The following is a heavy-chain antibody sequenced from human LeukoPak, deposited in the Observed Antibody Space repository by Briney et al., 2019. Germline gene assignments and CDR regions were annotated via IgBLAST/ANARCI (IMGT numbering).Heavy chain of an antibody. V-gene: IGHV4-39*07. D-gene: IGHD4-17*01. CDR2: IYYSGST. J-gene: IGHJ3*02. CDR1: GGSISSSSYY. CDR3: ARDLVTVTKGFDI. Sequence: SETLSLTCTVSGGSISSSSYYWGWIRQPPGKGLEWIGSIYYSGSTYYNPSLKSRVTISVDTSKNQFSLKLSSVTAADTAVYYYARDLVTVTKGFDIWGLGTMVSVSS.